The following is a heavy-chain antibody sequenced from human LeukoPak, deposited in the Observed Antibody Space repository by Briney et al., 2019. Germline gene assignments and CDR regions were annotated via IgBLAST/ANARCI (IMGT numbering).Heavy chain of an antibody. CDR1: GYSFTNYW. Sequence: PGESLKISCKASGYSFTNYWIGWVRQMPGKGLKWMGIIYPVDSDTRYSPSFQGQVTISADKSISTAFLQWSSLKASDTAMYYCARRRYFDWLTAFDIWGQGTMVTVSS. V-gene: IGHV5-51*01. CDR3: ARRRYFDWLTAFDI. J-gene: IGHJ3*02. CDR2: IYPVDSDT. D-gene: IGHD3-9*01.